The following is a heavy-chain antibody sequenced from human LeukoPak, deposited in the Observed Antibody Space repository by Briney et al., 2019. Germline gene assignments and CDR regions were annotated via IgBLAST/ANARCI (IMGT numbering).Heavy chain of an antibody. CDR3: AKGQYGSSNFDY. Sequence: QPGRSLRLSCAASGFTFSSYAMHWVRQAPGKGLEWVAVISYDGSNKYYADSVKGRFTISRDNSKNTLYLQMNSLRAEDTAVYYCAKGQYGSSNFDYWGQGTLVTVSS. J-gene: IGHJ4*02. CDR1: GFTFSSYA. CDR2: ISYDGSNK. V-gene: IGHV3-30-3*01. D-gene: IGHD1-26*01.